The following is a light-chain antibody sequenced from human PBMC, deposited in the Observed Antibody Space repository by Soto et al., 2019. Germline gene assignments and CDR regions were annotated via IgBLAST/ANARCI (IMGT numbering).Light chain of an antibody. J-gene: IGKJ4*01. CDR2: GAP. Sequence: DIQMTQSPSPLSAAVGDRVTITCQARQDISNHLNWYQQKPGKAPNHLIYGAPNLETGVPSRFSGSGFGTDFTFTISSLQPEDIATYYCQQYENLPLTFGGGTKVEIK. V-gene: IGKV1-33*01. CDR1: QDISNH. CDR3: QQYENLPLT.